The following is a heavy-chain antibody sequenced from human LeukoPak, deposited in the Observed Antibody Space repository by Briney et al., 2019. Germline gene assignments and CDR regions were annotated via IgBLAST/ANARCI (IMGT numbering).Heavy chain of an antibody. CDR2: ISGSGGST. D-gene: IGHD2-2*01. CDR3: AKDLGIVVVPAASFDY. V-gene: IGHV3-23*01. Sequence: GGSLRLSCAASRFTFSSYAMSWVRQAPGKGLEWVSAISGSGGSTYYADSVKGRFTISRDNSKNTLYLQMNSLRAEDTAVYYCAKDLGIVVVPAASFDYWGQGTLVTVSS. CDR1: RFTFSSYA. J-gene: IGHJ4*02.